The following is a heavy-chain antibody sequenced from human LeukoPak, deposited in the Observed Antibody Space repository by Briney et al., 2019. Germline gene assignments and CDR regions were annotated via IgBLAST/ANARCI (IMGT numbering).Heavy chain of an antibody. Sequence: SETLSLTRTVSGGSIISGGYYWSWIRQHPGKGLEWIGCIYYTGSTYYNPSLKSRLTISVDTSKNQFSLKLNSVTAADTAVYYCARDSAFGEYVMDVWGQGTTVTVSS. D-gene: IGHD3-10*01. CDR2: IYYTGST. CDR3: ARDSAFGEYVMDV. J-gene: IGHJ6*02. V-gene: IGHV4-31*03. CDR1: GGSIISGGYY.